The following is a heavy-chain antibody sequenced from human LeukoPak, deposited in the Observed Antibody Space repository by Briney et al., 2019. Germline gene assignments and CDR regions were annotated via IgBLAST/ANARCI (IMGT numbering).Heavy chain of an antibody. J-gene: IGHJ4*02. CDR1: GFTFSSYG. CDR2: IWYDGSQK. D-gene: IGHD3-10*01. CDR3: ARYGSGKNFDY. V-gene: IGHV3-33*08. Sequence: HPGGSLRLSCAASGFTFSSYGIHWVRQAPGKGLEWVAVIWYDGSQKYYADSVKGRFTISRDNSKNTLFLQMNSLRAEDTAVYYCARYGSGKNFDYWGQGTLVTVSS.